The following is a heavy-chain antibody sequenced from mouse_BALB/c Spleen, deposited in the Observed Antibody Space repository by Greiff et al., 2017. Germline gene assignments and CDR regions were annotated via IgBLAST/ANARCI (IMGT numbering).Heavy chain of an antibody. J-gene: IGHJ2*01. Sequence: DVKLQESGAELVRSGASVKLSCTASGFNIKDYYMHWVKQRPEQGLEWIGWIDPENGDTEYAPKFQGKATMTADTSSNTAYLQLSSLTSEDTAVYYCNALITTLPFDYWGQGTTLTVSS. D-gene: IGHD1-1*01. CDR2: IDPENGDT. CDR3: NALITTLPFDY. V-gene: IGHV14-4*02. CDR1: GFNIKDYY.